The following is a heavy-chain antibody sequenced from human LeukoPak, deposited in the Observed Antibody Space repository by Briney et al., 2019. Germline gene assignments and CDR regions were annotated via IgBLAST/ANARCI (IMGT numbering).Heavy chain of an antibody. CDR3: ARDGSTNSQNWFDP. CDR1: RFIFSVYG. Sequence: GGSLRLSCVASRFIFSVYGMHWVRQAPGKGLEWVAFMSYDENTEYYIDSVKGRFTISRDNFKNTLFLQLNNLRPEDTGVCYCARDGSTNSQNWFDPWGQGTLVIVSS. D-gene: IGHD2-8*01. J-gene: IGHJ5*02. CDR2: MSYDENTE. V-gene: IGHV3-33*05.